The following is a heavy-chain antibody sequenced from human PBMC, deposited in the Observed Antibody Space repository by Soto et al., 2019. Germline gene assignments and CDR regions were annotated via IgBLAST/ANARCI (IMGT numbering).Heavy chain of an antibody. V-gene: IGHV3-11*01. CDR1: GFTFSDYY. D-gene: IGHD2-2*01. J-gene: IGHJ6*02. CDR2: ISNSASTI. CDR3: ARGRSSLQLSFMDV. Sequence: PGGSLRLSCAASGFTFSDYYMSWIRQALGKGLEWVSFISNSASTIYYADSVKGRFTISRDNAKHSLSLQMNGLRAEDSAMYYCARGRSSLQLSFMDVWGQGTTVTVSS.